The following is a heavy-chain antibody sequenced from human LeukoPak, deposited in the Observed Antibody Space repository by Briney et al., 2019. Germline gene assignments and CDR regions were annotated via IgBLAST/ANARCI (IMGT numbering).Heavy chain of an antibody. Sequence: PSETLSLTCTVTGGSISSGSYYWGWIRQPPGKGLEWIGSIYYSGSTYYNPSLKSRVTISVDTSKNQFSLKLSSVTAADTAVYYCARELYHYDSSGYYPDAFDIWGQGTMVTVSS. CDR2: IYYSGST. CDR3: ARELYHYDSSGYYPDAFDI. CDR1: GGSISSGSYY. V-gene: IGHV4-39*07. D-gene: IGHD3-22*01. J-gene: IGHJ3*02.